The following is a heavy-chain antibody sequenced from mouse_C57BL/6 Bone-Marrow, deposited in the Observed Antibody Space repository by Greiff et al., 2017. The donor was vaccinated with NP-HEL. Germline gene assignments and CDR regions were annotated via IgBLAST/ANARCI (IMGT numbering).Heavy chain of an antibody. CDR1: GFTFSSYA. Sequence: EVHLVESGGGLVKPGGSLKLSCAASGFTFSSYAMSWVRQTPEKRLEWVATISDGGSYTYYPDNVKGRFTISRDNAKNNLYLQRGHLKSEDTAMCYCAREGRRDYWGQGTLVTVSA. V-gene: IGHV5-4*01. D-gene: IGHD3-3*01. J-gene: IGHJ3*01. CDR3: AREGRRDY. CDR2: ISDGGSYT.